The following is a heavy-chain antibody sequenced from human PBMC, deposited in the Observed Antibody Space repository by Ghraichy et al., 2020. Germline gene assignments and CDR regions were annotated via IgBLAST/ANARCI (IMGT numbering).Heavy chain of an antibody. J-gene: IGHJ4*02. D-gene: IGHD1-7*01. CDR3: ARGGGTTAYFDY. V-gene: IGHV4-59*11. CDR2: IFSGGTT. CDR1: GGSISGHY. Sequence: SQTLSLTCTVSGGSISGHYWSWIRQPPGKEVEWIGYIFSGGTTNYKPSLESRVTMSVDTSKNLFSLELTSVTAADTAVYYCARGGGTTAYFDYWGQGALVTVSS.